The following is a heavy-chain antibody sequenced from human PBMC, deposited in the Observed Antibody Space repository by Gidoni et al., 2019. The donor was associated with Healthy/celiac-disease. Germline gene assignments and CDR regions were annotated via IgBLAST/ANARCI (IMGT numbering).Heavy chain of an antibody. CDR2: FIPILGIA. J-gene: IGHJ5*02. Sequence: QVQLVQSGAEVKKPGSSVKVSCKASGGTFSSYTISWVRQAPGQGLEWMGRFIPILGIANYAQKSQGRVTITADKSTSTAYMELSSLRSEDTAVYYCARDSPWDSSGDGPINWFDPWGQGTLVTVSS. V-gene: IGHV1-69*08. CDR3: ARDSPWDSSGDGPINWFDP. D-gene: IGHD3-22*01. CDR1: GGTFSSYT.